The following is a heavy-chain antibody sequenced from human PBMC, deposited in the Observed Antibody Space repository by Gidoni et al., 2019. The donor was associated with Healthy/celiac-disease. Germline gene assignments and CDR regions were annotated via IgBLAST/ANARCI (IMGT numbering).Heavy chain of an antibody. CDR3: AKDYCSSTSCFVGETPIGYYYYYGMDV. Sequence: EVQLLESGGGLVQPGGSLRLSCAASGFTFSSYAMSWVRQAPGKGLEWVSAISGSGGSTYYADSVKGRFTISRDNSKNTLYLQMNSLRAEDTAVYYCAKDYCSSTSCFVGETPIGYYYYYGMDVWGQGTTVTVSS. V-gene: IGHV3-23*01. CDR2: ISGSGGST. D-gene: IGHD2-2*01. CDR1: GFTFSSYA. J-gene: IGHJ6*02.